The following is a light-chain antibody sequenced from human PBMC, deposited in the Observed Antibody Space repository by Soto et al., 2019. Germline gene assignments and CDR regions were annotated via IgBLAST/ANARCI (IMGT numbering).Light chain of an antibody. V-gene: IGKV3-15*01. CDR2: GAS. CDR3: QQYHNWPYT. J-gene: IGKJ2*01. Sequence: EIVMTQSPATLSVSPGERAALSCRASQSVSSNFAWYQQKPGQAPRLLIYGASTRATGIPARFSGSGSGTEFTLTISSLQSEDFAVYYCQQYHNWPYTFGQGTKLEI. CDR1: QSVSSN.